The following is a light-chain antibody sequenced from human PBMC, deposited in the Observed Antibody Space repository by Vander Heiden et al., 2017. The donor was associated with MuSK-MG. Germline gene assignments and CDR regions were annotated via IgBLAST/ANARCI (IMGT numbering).Light chain of an antibody. Sequence: DIQMTQSPSTLSASVGDRVTITCRASQSISSWLAWYQQKPGKAPKLLIYDASSLESGVPSRFSGSGSGTEFTLTISSLQPDDFATYYCQQYNSYSYFFGGGTKVEIK. J-gene: IGKJ4*01. CDR1: QSISSW. V-gene: IGKV1-5*01. CDR3: QQYNSYSYF. CDR2: DAS.